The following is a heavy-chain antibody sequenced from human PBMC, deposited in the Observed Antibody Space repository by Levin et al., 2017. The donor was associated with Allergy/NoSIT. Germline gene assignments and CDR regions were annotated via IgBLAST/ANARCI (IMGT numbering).Heavy chain of an antibody. Sequence: TSETLSLTCAVYGGSFSGYYWSWIRQPPGKGLEWIGEINHSGSTNYNPSLKSRVTISVDTSKNQFSLKLSSVTAADTAVYYCARGRGYCSGGSCYFLGAYYYYMDVWGKGTTVTVSS. CDR1: GGSFSGYY. J-gene: IGHJ6*03. V-gene: IGHV4-34*01. CDR3: ARGRGYCSGGSCYFLGAYYYYMDV. CDR2: INHSGST. D-gene: IGHD2-15*01.